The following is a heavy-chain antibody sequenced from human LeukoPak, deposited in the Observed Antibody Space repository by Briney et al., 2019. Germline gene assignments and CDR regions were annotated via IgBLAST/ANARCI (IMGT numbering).Heavy chain of an antibody. Sequence: PGGSLRLSCAASGFTFSSYAMSWVRQAPGKGLEWVSGISGSGGSTYYADSVKGRSTISRDNSNSTLYLQMNSLRADDTAVYYCAKDSTSGEGDYFDFWGQGTLVTVSS. CDR2: ISGSGGST. D-gene: IGHD3-10*01. CDR3: AKDSTSGEGDYFDF. J-gene: IGHJ4*02. V-gene: IGHV3-23*01. CDR1: GFTFSSYA.